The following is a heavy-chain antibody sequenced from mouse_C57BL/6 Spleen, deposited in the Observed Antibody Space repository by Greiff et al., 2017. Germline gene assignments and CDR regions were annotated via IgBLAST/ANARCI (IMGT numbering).Heavy chain of an antibody. D-gene: IGHD2-2*01. CDR1: GSTFTDHT. V-gene: IGHV1-78*01. J-gene: IGHJ1*03. CDR2: IYPRDGST. CDR3: ARSGYYGYDEWYFDV. Sequence: VQLQQSDAELVKPGASVKISCKVSGSTFTDHTIHWMKQRPEQGLEWIGYIYPRDGSTKYNEKFKGKATLTADKSSSTAYMQLNSLTSEDSAVYFCARSGYYGYDEWYFDVWGTGTTVTVSS.